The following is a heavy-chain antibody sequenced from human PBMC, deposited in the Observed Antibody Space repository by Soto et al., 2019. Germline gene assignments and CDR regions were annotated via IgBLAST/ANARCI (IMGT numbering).Heavy chain of an antibody. Sequence: FETLSLTYTVAGGSMSSYYGSWIRQSPGKGLEWIGYIYNSGSTNYNPSLKSRVTISADTSKNQFSLKLSSVTAADTAMYYCATPYDFWSGYYTRWGQGTLVTVSS. CDR3: ATPYDFWSGYYTR. J-gene: IGHJ4*02. D-gene: IGHD3-3*01. CDR1: GGSMSSYY. CDR2: IYNSGST. V-gene: IGHV4-59*01.